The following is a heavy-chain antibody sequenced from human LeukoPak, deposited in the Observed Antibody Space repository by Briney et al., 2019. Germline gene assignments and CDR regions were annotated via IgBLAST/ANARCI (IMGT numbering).Heavy chain of an antibody. V-gene: IGHV4-39*07. Sequence: SETLSLTCTVSGGSISSSSYYWGWIRQPPGKGLEWIGSIYYSGSTYYNPSLKSRVTISVDTSKNQFSLKLSSVTAADTAVYYCARARGRVRTGMAFDIWGQGTMVTVSS. CDR1: GGSISSSSYY. D-gene: IGHD3-10*01. CDR2: IYYSGST. J-gene: IGHJ3*02. CDR3: ARARGRVRTGMAFDI.